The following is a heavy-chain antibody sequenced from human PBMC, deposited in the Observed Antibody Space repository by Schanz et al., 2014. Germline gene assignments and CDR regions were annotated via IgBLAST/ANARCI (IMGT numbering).Heavy chain of an antibody. J-gene: IGHJ4*02. CDR1: GFTFSQYG. CDR3: AKDRRDGCSNGIFQY. CDR2: ISYDGTNE. D-gene: IGHD2-15*01. V-gene: IGHV3-30*18. Sequence: QVFLAESGGGVVQPGRSLRLSCAASGFTFSQYGMHWVRQAPGKGLEWVAVISYDGTNEYYAESVKGRFTISRDNAKNPFYLHMNSLRNEDTAVYFCAKDRRDGCSNGIFQYWGLGTLVTVSS.